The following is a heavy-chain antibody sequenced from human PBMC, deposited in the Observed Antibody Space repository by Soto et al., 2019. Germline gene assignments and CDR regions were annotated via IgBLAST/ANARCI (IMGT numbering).Heavy chain of an antibody. Sequence: QVQLVQSGAEVRQPASSVKVSCKTSGGTFSSYAISWVRQAPGQGLEWMGGIVPIVGTTTYAQKFQGRVTITANDATSTAYMQLTRLRSEDTAVYYGFRVVAIPGYPDHWGQGTLFTVSS. CDR3: FRVVAIPGYPDH. V-gene: IGHV1-69*12. CDR2: IVPIVGTT. CDR1: GGTFSSYA. D-gene: IGHD5-12*01. J-gene: IGHJ4*02.